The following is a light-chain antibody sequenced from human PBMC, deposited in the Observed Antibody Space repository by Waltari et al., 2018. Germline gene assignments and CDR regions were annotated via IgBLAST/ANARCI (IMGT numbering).Light chain of an antibody. Sequence: QSVLTQPPSASGTPGQGVTISCSGRSSNIGSNTVSWYQQFPGTAPQLLIHTDNQRPSGVPDRFSGSKSGTSASLAISGLQSEDEAHYYCAAWDDSLNGRVFGGGTKVTVL. CDR1: SSNIGSNT. CDR2: TDN. J-gene: IGLJ3*02. V-gene: IGLV1-44*01. CDR3: AAWDDSLNGRV.